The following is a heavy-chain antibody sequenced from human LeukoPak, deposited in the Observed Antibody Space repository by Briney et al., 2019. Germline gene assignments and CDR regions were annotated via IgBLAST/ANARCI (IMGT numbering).Heavy chain of an antibody. CDR1: GGSISSYY. D-gene: IGHD6-19*01. CDR2: IYYSGST. J-gene: IGHJ4*02. CDR3: ARITSGWYLYYFDY. V-gene: IGHV4-59*01. Sequence: SETLSLTCTVSGGSISSYYWSWIRQPPGKGLEWIGYIYYSGSTNYNPSLKSRVTISVDTSKNQFSLKLSSVTAADTAVYYCARITSGWYLYYFDYWGQGTLVTVSS.